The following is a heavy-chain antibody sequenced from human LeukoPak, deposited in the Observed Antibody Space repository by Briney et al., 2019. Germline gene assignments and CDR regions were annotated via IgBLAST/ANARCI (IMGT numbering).Heavy chain of an antibody. CDR2: ISSSGSTI. D-gene: IGHD3-10*02. Sequence: GGSLRLSCAASGFAFSSYEMNWVRQAPGKGLEWVSYISSSGSTIYYADSVKGRFTISRDNAKNSLYLQMNSLRAEDTPVYYCAELGITMIGGVWGKGTTVTISS. CDR3: AELGITMIGGV. CDR1: GFAFSSYE. J-gene: IGHJ6*04. V-gene: IGHV3-48*03.